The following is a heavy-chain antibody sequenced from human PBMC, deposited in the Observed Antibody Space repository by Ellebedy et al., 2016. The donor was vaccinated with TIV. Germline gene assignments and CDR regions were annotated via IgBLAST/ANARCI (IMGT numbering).Heavy chain of an antibody. CDR3: VKGSGTMDA. CDR1: GFTFRASG. J-gene: IGHJ6*02. CDR2: ISSGGIT. Sequence: GESLKISCAASGFTFRASGMTWARQAPGKGLEWVSGISSGGITYYADSVRGRFTISRDNSKNTLYLQMNSLRAEDTATYYCVKGSGTMDAWGQGTTVTVSS. D-gene: IGHD1-1*01. V-gene: IGHV3-23*01.